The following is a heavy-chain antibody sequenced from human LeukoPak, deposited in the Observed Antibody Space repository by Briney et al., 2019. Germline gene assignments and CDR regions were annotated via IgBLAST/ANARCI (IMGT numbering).Heavy chain of an antibody. CDR1: GGSISSSSYS. CDR2: IYYSGST. Sequence: PSETLSLTCTVSGGSISSSSYSWGWVRQPPGKGLEWIGSIYYSGSTYYNPSLKSRVTISVDTSKNQFSLKLSSVTAADTAVYYCARQIGDTYDYVWGSYRYGAFDIWGQGTMVTVSS. J-gene: IGHJ3*02. D-gene: IGHD3-16*02. V-gene: IGHV4-39*01. CDR3: ARQIGDTYDYVWGSYRYGAFDI.